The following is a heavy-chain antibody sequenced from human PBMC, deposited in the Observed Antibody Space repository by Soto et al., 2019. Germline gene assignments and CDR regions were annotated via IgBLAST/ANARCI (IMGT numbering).Heavy chain of an antibody. CDR2: ISGSGGST. D-gene: IGHD3-22*01. CDR1: VFTFISYA. Sequence: PGWSLRLSCASSVFTFISYAMSWVRQAPGKGLEWVSAISGSGGSTYYADSVKGRFTISRDNSKNTLYLQMNSLRAEDTAVYYCAKEISAYPPMIVVVPNYYGMDVWGQGTTVTVSS. V-gene: IGHV3-23*01. CDR3: AKEISAYPPMIVVVPNYYGMDV. J-gene: IGHJ6*02.